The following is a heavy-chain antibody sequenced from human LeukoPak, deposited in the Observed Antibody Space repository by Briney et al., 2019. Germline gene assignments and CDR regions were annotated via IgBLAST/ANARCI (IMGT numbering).Heavy chain of an antibody. V-gene: IGHV3-53*01. CDR2: IYSGGST. CDR3: ARVPPHYYGSGSYYDH. J-gene: IGHJ4*02. Sequence: GGSLSLSCAASGFTVSSNYMSWVRQAPGKGLERVSVIYSGGSTYYADSVKGRFTISRDNSKNTLYLQMNSLRAEDTAVYYCARVPPHYYGSGSYYDHWGQGTLVTVSS. D-gene: IGHD3-10*01. CDR1: GFTVSSNY.